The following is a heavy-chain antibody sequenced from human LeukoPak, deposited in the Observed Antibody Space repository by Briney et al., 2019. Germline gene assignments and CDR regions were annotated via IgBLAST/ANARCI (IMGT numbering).Heavy chain of an antibody. Sequence: GASVKVSCKASVYTFTGYYIHWVRQAPGQGLEWMGWISGYNGNTNYAQKLQGRVTMTTDTSTSTAYMELRSLRSDDTAVYYCARDAADFWSGYYGHWLDPWGQGTLVTVSS. CDR2: ISGYNGNT. CDR3: ARDAADFWSGYYGHWLDP. V-gene: IGHV1-18*04. J-gene: IGHJ5*02. D-gene: IGHD3-3*01. CDR1: VYTFTGYY.